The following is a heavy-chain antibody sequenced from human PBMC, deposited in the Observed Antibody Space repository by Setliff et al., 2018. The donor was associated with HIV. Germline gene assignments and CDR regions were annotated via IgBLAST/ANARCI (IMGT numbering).Heavy chain of an antibody. CDR2: ISGYNGNT. V-gene: IGHV1-18*01. CDR3: ARVPYRSAWFSGGHDAFDV. Sequence: ASVKVSCKASGYTFSSYGISWVRQAPGQGLEWVGWISGYNGNTKYVQKLQGRVTMTTDTSTRTVYMELRSLRHDDTAEYFCARVPYRSAWFSGGHDAFDVWGQGTMVTVS. D-gene: IGHD6-19*01. J-gene: IGHJ3*01. CDR1: GYTFSSYG.